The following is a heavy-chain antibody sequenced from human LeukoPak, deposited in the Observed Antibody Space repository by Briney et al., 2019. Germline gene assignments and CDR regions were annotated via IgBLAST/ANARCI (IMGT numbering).Heavy chain of an antibody. V-gene: IGHV3-66*01. CDR2: IYSGGST. CDR1: GFTVRSNY. CDR3: AGGTASQWLVSRAGLFY. J-gene: IGHJ4*02. D-gene: IGHD6-19*01. Sequence: GGSLRLSCADSGFTVRSNYMSWVRQAPGKGLEWVSVIYSGGSTYYADSVKGRFTISRDNSKNTLYLQMNSLRAEDTAVYYCAGGTASQWLVSRAGLFYWGQGTLVSVSS.